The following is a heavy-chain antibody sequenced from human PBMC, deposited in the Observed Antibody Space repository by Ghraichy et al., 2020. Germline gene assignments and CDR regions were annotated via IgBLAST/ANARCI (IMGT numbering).Heavy chain of an antibody. CDR2: IAATTGDI. Sequence: GGSLRLSCAASGFTFSSYSMNWVRQAPGKGLEWVSTIAATTGDIYYADSVKGRVTSSRDSAKNSLYRQLNSLRDEDTAVYYFGTPYYNYWSGYLPAGGMDVWGQGTTVTASS. D-gene: IGHD3-3*01. V-gene: IGHV3-48*02. CDR3: GTPYYNYWSGYLPAGGMDV. CDR1: GFTFSSYS. J-gene: IGHJ6*02.